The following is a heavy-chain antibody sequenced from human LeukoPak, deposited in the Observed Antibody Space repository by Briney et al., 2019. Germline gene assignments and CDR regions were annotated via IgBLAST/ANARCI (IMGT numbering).Heavy chain of an antibody. Sequence: PGGSLRLSCAASGFTFSTYWMNWYRQAPGKGLEWVGNIYQDASEINYVDSVRGRFTISRDNAKNSLHLQMNSLRAEDTAVYYCATDRDNSDWQKRFDSWGQGTLVTVSS. CDR1: GFTFSTYW. J-gene: IGHJ4*02. CDR2: IYQDASEI. D-gene: IGHD2-21*02. CDR3: ATDRDNSDWQKRFDS. V-gene: IGHV3-7*01.